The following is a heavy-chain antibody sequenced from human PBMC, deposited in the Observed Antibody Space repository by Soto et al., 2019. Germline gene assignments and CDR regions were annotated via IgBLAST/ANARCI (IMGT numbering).Heavy chain of an antibody. CDR1: GFNFSSYG. J-gene: IGHJ6*02. D-gene: IGHD3-3*01. V-gene: IGHV3-33*01. CDR3: AREREYDFWSGYYPYYYYGMDV. Sequence: GGSLRLSCAASGFNFSSYGMHWVRQAPGKGLEWVAVIWYDGSNKYYADSVKGRFTISRDNSKNTLYLQMNSLRAEDTAVYYCAREREYDFWSGYYPYYYYGMDVWGQGTTVTVSS. CDR2: IWYDGSNK.